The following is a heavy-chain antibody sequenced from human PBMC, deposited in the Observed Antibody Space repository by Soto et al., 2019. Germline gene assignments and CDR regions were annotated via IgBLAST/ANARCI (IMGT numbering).Heavy chain of an antibody. J-gene: IGHJ6*02. CDR1: GFTFSSYA. CDR2: ISYDGSNK. D-gene: IGHD3-22*01. Sequence: QVQLVESGGGVVQPGRSLRLSCAASGFTFSSYAMHWVRQAPGKGLEWVAVISYDGSNKYYADSVKGRFTISGDNSKNTLYLKMNSLRAEDTAVYYCAREGITMIVVVDYYGMDVWGQGTTVTVSS. V-gene: IGHV3-30-3*01. CDR3: AREGITMIVVVDYYGMDV.